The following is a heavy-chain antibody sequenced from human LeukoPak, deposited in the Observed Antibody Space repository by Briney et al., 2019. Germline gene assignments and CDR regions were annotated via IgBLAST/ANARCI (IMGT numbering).Heavy chain of an antibody. CDR3: ARDPTTVITTPYYFDD. CDR2: INHRGIT. D-gene: IGHD4-23*01. V-gene: IGHV4-34*01. CDR1: GRSFFGYH. Sequence: SETLSLTCAVSGRSFFGYHWNWVRQVPGKGLEWIGEINHRGITNYNPSLKSRVTISVDKSKNQFSLRLRSVTAADTAIYYCARDPTTVITTPYYFDDWGQGTLVTVSS. J-gene: IGHJ4*02.